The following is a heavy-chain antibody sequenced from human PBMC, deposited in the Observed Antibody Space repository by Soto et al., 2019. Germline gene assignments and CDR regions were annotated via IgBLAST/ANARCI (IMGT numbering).Heavy chain of an antibody. CDR2: ISGSGRNI. CDR3: AKDDRTASRIDY. Sequence: EVQLLESGGGLVQPGGSLRLSCATSGLSFSLYSMGWVRQAPGKGLEWVSAISGSGRNIHYADSVKGRFTISRDNSKNTLSLQMTSLRAEDTALYYCAKDDRTASRIDYWCQGTLVTVSS. V-gene: IGHV3-23*01. D-gene: IGHD2-21*02. J-gene: IGHJ4*02. CDR1: GLSFSLYS.